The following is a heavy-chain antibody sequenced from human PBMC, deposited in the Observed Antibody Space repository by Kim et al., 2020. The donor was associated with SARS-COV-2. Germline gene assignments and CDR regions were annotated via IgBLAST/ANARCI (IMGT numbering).Heavy chain of an antibody. D-gene: IGHD6-13*01. Sequence: GTTKTYADAVKGRYTVSRDKSKNTLYLQMSSLRAEDTAIYYCANPRQPDYWGQGTLVTVSS. J-gene: IGHJ4*02. CDR3: ANPRQPDY. CDR2: GTTK. V-gene: IGHV3-23*01.